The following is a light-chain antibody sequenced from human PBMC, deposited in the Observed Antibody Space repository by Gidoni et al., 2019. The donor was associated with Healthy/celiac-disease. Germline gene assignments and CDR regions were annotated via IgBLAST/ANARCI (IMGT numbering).Light chain of an antibody. CDR2: DVS. J-gene: IGLJ2*01. Sequence: QSALTQPASVSGSPGQSITISCTGTSSDLGGYNYVSWYQQHPGKAPKLMIYDVSNRPSGVSNRFSGSKSGNTASLTIPGLQAEDEADYYCSSYRSSSTLGVFGGGTKLTVL. V-gene: IGLV2-14*01. CDR1: SSDLGGYNY. CDR3: SSYRSSSTLGV.